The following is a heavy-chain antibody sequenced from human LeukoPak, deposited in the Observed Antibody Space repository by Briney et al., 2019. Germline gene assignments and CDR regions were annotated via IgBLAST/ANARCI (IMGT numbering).Heavy chain of an antibody. CDR2: ISYDGSNK. CDR1: GFTFSSYG. CDR3: AKVFGSGWYGGDYYFDY. Sequence: GGSLRLSCAASGFTFSSYGMHWVRQAPGKGLEWVAVISYDGSNKYYADSVKGRFTISRDNSKNTLYLQINSLRAEDTAVYYCAKVFGSGWYGGDYYFDYWGQGTLVTVSS. J-gene: IGHJ4*02. D-gene: IGHD6-19*01. V-gene: IGHV3-30*18.